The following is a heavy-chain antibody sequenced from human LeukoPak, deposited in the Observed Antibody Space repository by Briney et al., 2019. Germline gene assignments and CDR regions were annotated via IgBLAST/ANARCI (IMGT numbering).Heavy chain of an antibody. D-gene: IGHD3-10*01. J-gene: IGHJ4*02. V-gene: IGHV3-23*01. CDR3: ARDITLTRGGRSDY. Sequence: AGSLRLSCAASGFTFRNYAMSWVRQPPGKGQEWVSTISRRGDSTDYADSVEGRFTISRDNAKNTLYLQMNSLRAEDTAVYYCARDITLTRGGRSDYWGQGTLVTVSA. CDR1: GFTFRNYA. CDR2: ISRRGDST.